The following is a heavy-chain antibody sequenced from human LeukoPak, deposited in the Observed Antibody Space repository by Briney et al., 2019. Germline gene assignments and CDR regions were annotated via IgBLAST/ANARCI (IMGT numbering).Heavy chain of an antibody. CDR1: GFTFSSYA. V-gene: IGHV3-30*04. CDR3: ARKNGVDY. D-gene: IGHD3-10*01. CDR2: ISYDGSNK. Sequence: GGSLRLSCAASGFTFSSYAMHWVRQAPGKGLEWVAVISYDGSNKYYADSVKGRFTISRDNSKNTLYLQMNSLRAEDTAVYYCARKNGVDYWGQGTLVTVSP. J-gene: IGHJ4*02.